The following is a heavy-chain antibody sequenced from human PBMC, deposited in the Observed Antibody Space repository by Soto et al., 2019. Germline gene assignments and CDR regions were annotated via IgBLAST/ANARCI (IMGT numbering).Heavy chain of an antibody. J-gene: IGHJ4*02. CDR2: VSSSGNS. CDR3: VGRLTSLYNSFDS. V-gene: IGHV4-31*06. Sequence: PMSLTSTVYGASISSATHYWNWIRQHPGKGLEWIGYVSSSGNSYYSQSLKSRVFMSVDTSKNLFSLKLSSVTAADTARDYWVGRLTSLYNSFDSWGQG. D-gene: IGHD1-1*01. CDR1: GASISSATHY.